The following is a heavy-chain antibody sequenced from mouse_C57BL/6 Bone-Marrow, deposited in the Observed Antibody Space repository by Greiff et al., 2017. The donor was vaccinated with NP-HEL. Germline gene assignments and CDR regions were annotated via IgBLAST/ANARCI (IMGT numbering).Heavy chain of an antibody. CDR3: ARYDGYVDY. Sequence: VQLQQPGAELVRPGASVKLSCKASGYTFTSYWMHWVKQRPGQGLEWIGVIDPSDSYTNYNQKFKGKATLTVDTSSSTAYMQLSSLTSEDSAVYYYARYDGYVDYWGQGTTLTVAS. J-gene: IGHJ2*01. D-gene: IGHD2-3*01. CDR2: IDPSDSYT. V-gene: IGHV1-59*01. CDR1: GYTFTSYW.